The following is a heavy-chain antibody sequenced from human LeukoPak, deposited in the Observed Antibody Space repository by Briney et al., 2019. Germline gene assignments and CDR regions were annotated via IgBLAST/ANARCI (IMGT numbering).Heavy chain of an antibody. V-gene: IGHV1-69*13. J-gene: IGHJ4*02. CDR1: GYTFITYY. Sequence: SVKVSCTASGYTFITYYIHWLRQAPGQGLEWMGGIIPIFGTANYAQKFQGRVTITADESTSTAYMELSSLRSEDTAVYYCARGGRTVVTPYDYWGQGTLVTVSS. CDR2: IIPIFGTA. CDR3: ARGGRTVVTPYDY. D-gene: IGHD4-23*01.